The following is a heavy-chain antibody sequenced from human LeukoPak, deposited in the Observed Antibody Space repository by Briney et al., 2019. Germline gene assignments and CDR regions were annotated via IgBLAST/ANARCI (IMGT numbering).Heavy chain of an antibody. Sequence: SGGSLRLSCATSGFTFSDYWMNWVRQAPGKGLEWVANIKKDGSETYYADSVKGRFTISRDNTKSSLYLQMRSLRTEDTAVYYCARHRGPSLHSSGYFDYWGQGTLVTVSS. V-gene: IGHV3-7*02. CDR3: ARHRGPSLHSSGYFDY. J-gene: IGHJ4*02. CDR2: IKKDGSET. D-gene: IGHD3-22*01. CDR1: GFTFSDYW.